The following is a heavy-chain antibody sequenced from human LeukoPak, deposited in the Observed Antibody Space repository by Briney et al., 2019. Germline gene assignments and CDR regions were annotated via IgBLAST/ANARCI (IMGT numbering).Heavy chain of an antibody. CDR3: AKAFRIVGIGNPDDAFDV. D-gene: IGHD1-26*01. Sequence: QTGGSLRLSCAGSGFTFNKYAMNWVRQPPGKGLEWVSSIAGTGGSTYYADSVKGRFTLSRDNSENTLYLQLNSLRAKDSAIYYCAKAFRIVGIGNPDDAFDVWGQGTVVTVSS. CDR2: IAGTGGST. V-gene: IGHV3-23*01. CDR1: GFTFNKYA. J-gene: IGHJ3*01.